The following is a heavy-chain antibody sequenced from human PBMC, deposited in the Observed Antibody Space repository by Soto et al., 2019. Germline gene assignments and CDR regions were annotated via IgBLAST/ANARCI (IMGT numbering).Heavy chain of an antibody. V-gene: IGHV1-3*04. Sequence: QVQLVQSGAEVKKPGASVKVACKASGITYTTYAIHWVRQAPEQGLEWMGWINTGNGNTRYSQRFQGRVTLTTDTSASTAYMDVSSLTSEDTAVYYCARAISGYVSWGQGTLITVSS. D-gene: IGHD5-12*01. CDR3: ARAISGYVS. J-gene: IGHJ5*02. CDR2: INTGNGNT. CDR1: GITYTTYA.